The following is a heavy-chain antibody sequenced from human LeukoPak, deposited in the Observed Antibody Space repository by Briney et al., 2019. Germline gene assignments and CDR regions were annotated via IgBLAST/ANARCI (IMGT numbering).Heavy chain of an antibody. CDR1: GGTFSSYA. J-gene: IGHJ4*02. D-gene: IGHD2-2*01. Sequence: ASVKVSCKASGGTFSSYAISWVRQAPGQGLEWMGGIIPIFGTANYAQKFQGRVTITTDESTSTAYMELSSLRSEDTAVYYCANTHPDQLPDYWGQGTLVTVSS. CDR2: IIPIFGTA. V-gene: IGHV1-69*05. CDR3: ANTHPDQLPDY.